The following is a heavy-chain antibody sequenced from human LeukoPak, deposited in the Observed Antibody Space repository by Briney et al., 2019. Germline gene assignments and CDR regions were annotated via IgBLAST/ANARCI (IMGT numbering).Heavy chain of an antibody. Sequence: ASVKVSCKASGYTFTSYDINWVRQATGQGLEWMGWMNPNSGNTGYAQKFQGRVTITRNTSISTAYMELSSLRSEDTALYYCARDRMVAANPLPGYWGQGTLVTVSS. J-gene: IGHJ4*02. CDR1: GYTFTSYD. D-gene: IGHD2-15*01. CDR3: ARDRMVAANPLPGY. CDR2: MNPNSGNT. V-gene: IGHV1-8*03.